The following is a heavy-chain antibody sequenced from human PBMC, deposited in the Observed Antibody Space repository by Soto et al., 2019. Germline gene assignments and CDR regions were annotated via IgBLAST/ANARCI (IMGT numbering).Heavy chain of an antibody. CDR1: GDRVSSNSAA. J-gene: IGHJ6*02. Sequence: PSQTLSLTCAISGDRVSSNSAAWNWIRQSPSRGLEWLGRTYYRSKWYNDYAVSVKSRITINADTSTNQFSLQLNSVTPEDTAVYYCASAMEYSSSSGMDVWGQGTAVTVSS. CDR2: TYYRSKWYN. V-gene: IGHV6-1*01. D-gene: IGHD6-6*01. CDR3: ASAMEYSSSSGMDV.